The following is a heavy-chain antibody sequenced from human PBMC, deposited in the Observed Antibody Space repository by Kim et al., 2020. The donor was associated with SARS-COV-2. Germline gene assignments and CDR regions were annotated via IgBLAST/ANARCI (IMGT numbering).Heavy chain of an antibody. CDR3: ARGAGTTLPFYYYYGMDV. J-gene: IGHJ6*02. D-gene: IGHD1-1*01. Sequence: KSRVTISVDTSKNQFSLKLSSVTAADTAVYYCARGAGTTLPFYYYYGMDVWGQGTTVTVSS. V-gene: IGHV4-59*09.